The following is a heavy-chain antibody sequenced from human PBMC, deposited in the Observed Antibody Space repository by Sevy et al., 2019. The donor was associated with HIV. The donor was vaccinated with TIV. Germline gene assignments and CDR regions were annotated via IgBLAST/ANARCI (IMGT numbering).Heavy chain of an antibody. V-gene: IGHV3-23*01. D-gene: IGHD3-16*01. J-gene: IGHJ6*02. Sequence: GGSLRLSCAASGFTFSSYGMHWVRQAPGKGLEWVSGISGSGVSTYYADSVKGRFTISRDNSKNTLYLQMNSLRAEDTAVYYCAKVGGYSYYYGMDVWGQGTTVTVSS. CDR2: ISGSGVST. CDR1: GFTFSSYG. CDR3: AKVGGYSYYYGMDV.